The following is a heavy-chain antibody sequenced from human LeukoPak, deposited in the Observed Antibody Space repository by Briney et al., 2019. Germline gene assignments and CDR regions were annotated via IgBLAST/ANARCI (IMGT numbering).Heavy chain of an antibody. CDR2: ISYDGSNK. V-gene: IGHV3-30*19. CDR1: GFTFSSYG. CDR3: ARDMEVGYDSSGYDY. Sequence: PGGSLRLSCAASGFTFSSYGMHWVRQAPGKGLEWVAVISYDGSNKYYADSVKGRFTISRDNSKNTLYLQMNSLRAEDTAVYYCARDMEVGYDSSGYDYWGQGTLVTVSS. J-gene: IGHJ4*02. D-gene: IGHD3-22*01.